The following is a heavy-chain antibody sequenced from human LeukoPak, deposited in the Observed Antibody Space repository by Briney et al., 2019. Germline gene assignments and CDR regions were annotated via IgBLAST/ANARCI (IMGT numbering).Heavy chain of an antibody. D-gene: IGHD2-2*01. CDR1: GGSFSGYY. CDR2: INHSGST. V-gene: IGHV4-34*01. Sequence: KASETLSLTCAVYGGSFSGYYWSWIRQPPGKGLEWIGEINHSGSTSYNPSLKSRVTISVDTSKNQFSLKLSSVTAADTAVYYCARGRYCSSTSCYQSHWGQGTLVTVSS. CDR3: ARGRYCSSTSCYQSH. J-gene: IGHJ4*02.